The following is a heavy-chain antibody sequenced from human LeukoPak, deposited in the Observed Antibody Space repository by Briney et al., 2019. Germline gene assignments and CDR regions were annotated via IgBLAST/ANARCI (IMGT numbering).Heavy chain of an antibody. CDR1: GGSFSGYY. J-gene: IGHJ4*02. Sequence: PSETLSLTCAVYGGSFSGYYWSWIRQPPGKGLEWIGYIYYSGSTNYNPSLKSRVTISVDTSKNQFSLKLSSVTAADTAVYYCARGDWSAAQYYSDYWGQGTLVTVSS. D-gene: IGHD6-13*01. V-gene: IGHV4-59*08. CDR2: IYYSGST. CDR3: ARGDWSAAQYYSDY.